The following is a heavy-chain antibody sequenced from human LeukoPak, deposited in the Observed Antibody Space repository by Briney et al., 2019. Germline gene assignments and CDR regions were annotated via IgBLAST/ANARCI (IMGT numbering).Heavy chain of an antibody. Sequence: ASVKVSCKASGGTFSSYAISWVRQAPGQGLEWMGGIIPIFGTANYGQKFQGRVTITADESTSTAYMELSSLRSEDTAVYYCAREYAVSGDAFDIWGQGTMVTVSS. CDR1: GGTFSSYA. CDR3: AREYAVSGDAFDI. CDR2: IIPIFGTA. V-gene: IGHV1-69*13. J-gene: IGHJ3*02. D-gene: IGHD2-8*01.